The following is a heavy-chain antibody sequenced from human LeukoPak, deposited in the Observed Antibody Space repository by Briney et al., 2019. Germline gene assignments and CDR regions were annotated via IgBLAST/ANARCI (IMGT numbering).Heavy chain of an antibody. V-gene: IGHV4-38-2*02. D-gene: IGHD3-22*01. CDR3: ARDRPMYYDSSGYYYALYYYYYMDV. CDR1: GYSISSGYY. Sequence: SETLSLTCTVSGYSISSGYYWGWIRQPPGKGLEWIGSIYHSGSTYYNPSLKSRVTISVDTSKNQFSLKLSSVTAADTAVYYCARDRPMYYDSSGYYYALYYYYYMDVWGKGTTVTVSS. J-gene: IGHJ6*03. CDR2: IYHSGST.